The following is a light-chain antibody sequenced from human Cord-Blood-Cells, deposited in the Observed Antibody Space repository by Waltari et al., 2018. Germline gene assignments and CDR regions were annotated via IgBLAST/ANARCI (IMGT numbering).Light chain of an antibody. Sequence: PASVSGSPGQSITISCTGTSSDVGGYNYVSWYQQHPGKAPKLMIYDVSNRPSGVSNRFPGSKSGNTASLTISGLQAEDEADYYCSAYTSSSTLVFGGGTMLTVL. CDR1: SSDVGGYNY. CDR3: SAYTSSSTLV. J-gene: IGLJ3*02. CDR2: DVS. V-gene: IGLV2-14*01.